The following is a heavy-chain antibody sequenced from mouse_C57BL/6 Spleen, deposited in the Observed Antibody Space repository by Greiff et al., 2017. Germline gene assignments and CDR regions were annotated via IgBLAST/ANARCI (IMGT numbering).Heavy chain of an antibody. CDR2: ISSGSSTI. CDR1: GFTFSDYG. CDR3: ARSYRNNLAWFAY. J-gene: IGHJ3*01. Sequence: EVMLVESGGGLVKPGGSLKLSCAASGFTFSDYGMHWVRQAPEKGLEWVAYISSGSSTIYYADTVKGRFTISRDNAKNTLFLQMTSLRSEDTAMYYCARSYRNNLAWFAYWGTGTLVTVSA. V-gene: IGHV5-17*01. D-gene: IGHD2-1*01.